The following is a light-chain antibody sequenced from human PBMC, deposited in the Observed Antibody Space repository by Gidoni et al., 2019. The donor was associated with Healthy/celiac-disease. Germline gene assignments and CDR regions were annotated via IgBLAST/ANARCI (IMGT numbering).Light chain of an antibody. V-gene: IGKV1-9*01. J-gene: IGKJ4*01. CDR2: AAS. Sequence: DTQLTQSPSFLSASVGDRVTITCRASKGISSYLAWYQQKPGKAPKLLIYAASTLQSGVPSRFSGSGSGTEFTLTISSLQPEDFATYYCQQLTFGGGTKVEIK. CDR3: QQLT. CDR1: KGISSY.